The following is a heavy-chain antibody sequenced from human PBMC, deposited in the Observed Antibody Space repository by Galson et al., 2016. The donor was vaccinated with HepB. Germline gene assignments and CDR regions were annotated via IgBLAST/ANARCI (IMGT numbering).Heavy chain of an antibody. V-gene: IGHV4-59*08. Sequence: ETLSLTCTVSGGSISDYYWSWIRQPPGRGLAWIGFIYYSGITRSEPSHKSRVTKSADTTTNQFSLNLGSVTAADTAGYYCARRGSSWYLVWGQGTMVTVSS. CDR1: GGSISDYY. J-gene: IGHJ4*02. CDR3: ARRGSSWYLV. CDR2: IYYSGIT. D-gene: IGHD6-13*01.